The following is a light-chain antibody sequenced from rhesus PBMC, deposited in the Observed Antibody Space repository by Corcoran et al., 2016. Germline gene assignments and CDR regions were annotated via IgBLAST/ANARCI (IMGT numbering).Light chain of an antibody. CDR3: LQHSNWPRT. CDR1: QRVSSS. V-gene: IGKV3-24*01. CDR2: GAS. Sequence: EIVMTQSPATLSLPPGERATLSCRASQRVSSSLAWYQQKPGQAPRLLIYGASSRATGIPDRFSGSGAGTDFTLTISSLEPEDVAVYYCLQHSNWPRTFGQGTKVEIK. J-gene: IGKJ1*01.